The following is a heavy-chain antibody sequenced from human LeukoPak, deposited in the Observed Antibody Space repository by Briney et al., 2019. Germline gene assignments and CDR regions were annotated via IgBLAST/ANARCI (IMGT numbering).Heavy chain of an antibody. CDR2: IYSGGST. CDR3: ATTRWYSSARTGAFGI. V-gene: IGHV3-23*03. J-gene: IGHJ3*02. D-gene: IGHD6-19*01. Sequence: QSGGSLRLSCAASGFTFSSYAMSWVRQAPGKGLEWVSVIYSGGSTYYADSVKGRFTISRDNSKNTLYLQMNSLRAEDTAVYYCATTRWYSSARTGAFGIWGQGTMVTVSS. CDR1: GFTFSSYA.